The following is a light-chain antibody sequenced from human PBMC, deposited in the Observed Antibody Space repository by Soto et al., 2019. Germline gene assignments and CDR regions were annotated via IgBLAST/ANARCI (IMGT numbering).Light chain of an antibody. CDR2: DAC. Sequence: DIQMTQSPSTLSATAGDRVTITCRASQSISSWLAWYQHKPGNAPKLLIYDACNLDSGVPSRFSGSGSGTEFSLTISNLQPDDCATYYCQQYENYWTFGQGTKVDIK. V-gene: IGKV1-5*01. CDR1: QSISSW. J-gene: IGKJ1*01. CDR3: QQYENYWT.